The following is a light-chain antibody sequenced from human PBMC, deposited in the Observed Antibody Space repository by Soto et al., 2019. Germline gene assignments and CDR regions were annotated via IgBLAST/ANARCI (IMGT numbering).Light chain of an antibody. CDR2: AVS. V-gene: IGKV1-33*01. J-gene: IGKJ5*01. CDR1: QDIDNS. Sequence: IQLTQSPSSLSASVGETVTITCRASQDIDNSLNWYQHQPGKAPKLLIYAVSFLETGVPSRFSGRGSGTTFSLTINSLQADDSATYYCQQHDGRPTMTFGQGTRLDIK. CDR3: QQHDGRPTMT.